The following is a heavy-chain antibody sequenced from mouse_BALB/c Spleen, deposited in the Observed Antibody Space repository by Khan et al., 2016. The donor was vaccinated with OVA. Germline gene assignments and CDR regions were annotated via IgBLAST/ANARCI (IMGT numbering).Heavy chain of an antibody. V-gene: IGHV2-6-4*01. D-gene: IGHD2-14*01. CDR2: IWGGGGT. CDR1: GFSLSRYN. Sequence: VELVESGPGLVAPSQSLSNTCTVSGFSLSRYNIHWVRQPPGKGLEWLGMIWGGGGTDYNSTLKSRLSISKDNSKSQVFLKMNSLQTDDTAMYYCARAYYRYDGYYAMDYWGQGTSVTVSS. CDR3: ARAYYRYDGYYAMDY. J-gene: IGHJ4*01.